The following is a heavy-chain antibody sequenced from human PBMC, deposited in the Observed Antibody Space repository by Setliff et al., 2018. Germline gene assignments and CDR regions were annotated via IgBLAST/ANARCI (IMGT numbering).Heavy chain of an antibody. V-gene: IGHV4-59*08. J-gene: IGHJ4*02. Sequence: PSETLSLTCTVSGDSVSRSYWGWMRQPPGKGLEWIGYISYSGSTTYNPSLKSRVTISLDMSKNGFSLNLTSVTAADTAFYYCATWNGRSSDYWGQGTLVTVSS. CDR3: ATWNGRSSDY. D-gene: IGHD1-26*01. CDR1: GDSVSRSY. CDR2: ISYSGST.